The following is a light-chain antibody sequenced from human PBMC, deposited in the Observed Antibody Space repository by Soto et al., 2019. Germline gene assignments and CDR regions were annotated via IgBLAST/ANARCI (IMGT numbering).Light chain of an antibody. CDR2: AAS. J-gene: IGKJ5*01. Sequence: DIQMTQSPSSLSASVGDRVTITCRASQGISDYLAWYQQKPGKVPKLLIYAASTLQSGVPSRFSGSGSGTNFTLTISTLQPEDVATYYCQNYTSAFTFGQGTRLEIK. CDR3: QNYTSAFT. V-gene: IGKV1-27*01. CDR1: QGISDY.